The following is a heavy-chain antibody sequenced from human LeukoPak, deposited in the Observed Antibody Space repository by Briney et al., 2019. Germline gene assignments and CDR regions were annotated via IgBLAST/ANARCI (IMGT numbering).Heavy chain of an antibody. Sequence: GGSLRLSCAASGFTFSSYSFNWVRQAPGKGLGLVSFISTYSLNIYYAASLKGRFTISRDNAEKSLYLQMNSLRAEDTAVYYCARDRGGSYSAIDYWGQGTLVTVSS. V-gene: IGHV3-48*04. CDR1: GFTFSSYS. CDR3: ARDRGGSYSAIDY. J-gene: IGHJ4*02. CDR2: ISTYSLNI. D-gene: IGHD2-15*01.